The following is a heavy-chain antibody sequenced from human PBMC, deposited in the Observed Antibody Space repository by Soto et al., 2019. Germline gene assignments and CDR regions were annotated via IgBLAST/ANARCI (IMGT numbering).Heavy chain of an antibody. CDR3: ARHPVRAAGIYYYYGMDV. D-gene: IGHD6-13*01. CDR1: GYSFTSYW. J-gene: IGHJ6*02. CDR2: IDPSDSYT. V-gene: IGHV5-10-1*01. Sequence: GESLKISCKGSGYSFTSYWISWVRQMPGKGLEWMGRIDPSDSYTNYSPSFQGHVTISADKSISTAYLQWSSLKASDTAMYYCARHPVRAAGIYYYYGMDVWGQGTTVTVSS.